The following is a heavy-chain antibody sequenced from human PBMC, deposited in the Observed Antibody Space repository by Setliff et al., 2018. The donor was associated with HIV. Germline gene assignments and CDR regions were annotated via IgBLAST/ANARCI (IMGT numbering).Heavy chain of an antibody. J-gene: IGHJ4*02. CDR3: ARGGDGYNTGGGTFDH. D-gene: IGHD1-1*01. CDR1: GVSINSGNYY. V-gene: IGHV4-61*02. CDR2: IYSSGNT. Sequence: LSLTCTVSGVSINSGNYYWGWIRQPAGKRLEWIGRIYSSGNTNYNPSLKSRVTISADTSKNQFSLRLKSVTAAETAVYYCARGGDGYNTGGGTFDHWGQGTLVTVSS.